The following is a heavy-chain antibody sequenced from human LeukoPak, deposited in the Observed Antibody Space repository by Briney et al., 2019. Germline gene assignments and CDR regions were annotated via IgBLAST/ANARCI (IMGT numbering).Heavy chain of an antibody. CDR2: IYTSGST. CDR1: GGSISSYY. CDR3: AREIVATTSWLPAYFDY. D-gene: IGHD5-12*01. J-gene: IGHJ4*02. V-gene: IGHV4-4*07. Sequence: SETLSLTCTVSGGSISSYYWSWIRQPAGKGLEWIGRIYTSGSTNYNASLKSRVTMSVDTSKNQFSLKLSSVTAADTAVYYCAREIVATTSWLPAYFDYWGQGTLVTVSS.